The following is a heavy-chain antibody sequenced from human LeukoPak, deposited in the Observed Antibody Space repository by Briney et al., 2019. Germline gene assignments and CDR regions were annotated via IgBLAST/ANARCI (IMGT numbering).Heavy chain of an antibody. V-gene: IGHV3-23*01. Sequence: PGGSLRLSCTGFIFSNYAVSWVRQAPGKGLEWVSAVSGDGVRTFYADSVKGRFTISRDNSMSTLSLQMNSLRAEDTAVYYCAKKQDNQLLLSHFDYWGQGILVTVSS. J-gene: IGHJ4*02. CDR2: VSGDGVRT. CDR1: GFIFSNYA. D-gene: IGHD2-2*01. CDR3: AKKQDNQLLLSHFDY.